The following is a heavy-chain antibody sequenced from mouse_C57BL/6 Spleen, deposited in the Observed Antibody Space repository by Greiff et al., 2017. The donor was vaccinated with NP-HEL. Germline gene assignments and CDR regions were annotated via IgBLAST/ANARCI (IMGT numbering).Heavy chain of an antibody. D-gene: IGHD1-1*01. CDR2: IDPGNGET. V-gene: IGHV1-5*01. J-gene: IGHJ4*01. CDR1: GYTFTSYW. Sequence: EVQLQQSGPVLARPGASVKMSCKTSGYTFTSYWMHWVKQRPGQGLEWIGAIDPGNGETSYNQKFKGKATTTAVTSAITADMSLSRLTHEDSAVYYCTRGGDYYPHYYAMDYWGQGTSVTVSS. CDR3: TRGGDYYPHYYAMDY.